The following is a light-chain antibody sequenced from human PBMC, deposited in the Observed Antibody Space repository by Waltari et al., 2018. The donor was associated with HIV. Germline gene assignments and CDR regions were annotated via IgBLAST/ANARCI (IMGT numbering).Light chain of an antibody. J-gene: IGLJ2*01. CDR3: SSYAGSNNFVV. CDR1: SSDVGGYNY. CDR2: ALS. V-gene: IGLV2-8*01. Sequence: QSALTQPPSASGSPGQSVTISCTVTSSDVGGYNYVSWYQQHPGKAPKLMIYALSKRPSGVPDRFSGSKSGNTASLTVSGLQAEDEADYYCSSYAGSNNFVVFGGGTKLTVL.